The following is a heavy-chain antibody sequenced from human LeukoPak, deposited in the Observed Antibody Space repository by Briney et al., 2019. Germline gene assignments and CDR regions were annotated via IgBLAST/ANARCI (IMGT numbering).Heavy chain of an antibody. CDR1: GFTFSSYG. Sequence: GGSLRLSCGASGFTFSSYGMSWVRQAPGKGLEWVSAISGSGGRTQYADSVKGRFTISRDNSRNTLYLQMNSLRAEDTAVYYCAREGIVATIGEAFDIWGQGTMVTVSS. D-gene: IGHD5-12*01. CDR3: AREGIVATIGEAFDI. CDR2: ISGSGGRT. V-gene: IGHV3-23*01. J-gene: IGHJ3*02.